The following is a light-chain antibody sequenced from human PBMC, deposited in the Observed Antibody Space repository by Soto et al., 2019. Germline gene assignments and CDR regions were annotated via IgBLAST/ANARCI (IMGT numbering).Light chain of an antibody. J-gene: IGKJ3*01. V-gene: IGKV3-20*01. Sequence: EIVLTQSPGTLSLSPGERATLSCRASQSVSSSYLAWYQQKPGQAPRLLIYGASSRATGIPDMFRGSGCGTALTLSISRLDAGGFAVYSCHVCGRSPFTFGPGTKVDIK. CDR3: HVCGRSPFT. CDR1: QSVSSSY. CDR2: GAS.